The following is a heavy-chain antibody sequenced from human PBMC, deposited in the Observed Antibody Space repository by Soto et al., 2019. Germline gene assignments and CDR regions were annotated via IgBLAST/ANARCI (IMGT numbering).Heavy chain of an antibody. CDR3: ARVEDYFDSSGYAH. Sequence: AASVKVSCKASGYTFSAYGIAWVRQAPGQGLEWMGWISAYNDNTYYAHNLQGRVTMTIDTSTSTGYMEMRSLRFDDTAVYYCARVEDYFDSSGYAHWGQGTLVTVSS. CDR1: GYTFSAYG. V-gene: IGHV1-18*01. J-gene: IGHJ4*02. D-gene: IGHD3-22*01. CDR2: ISAYNDNT.